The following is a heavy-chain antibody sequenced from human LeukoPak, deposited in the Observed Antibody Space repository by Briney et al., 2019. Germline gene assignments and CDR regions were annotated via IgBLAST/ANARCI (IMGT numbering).Heavy chain of an antibody. CDR1: GYTFTGYY. J-gene: IGHJ6*02. CDR3: ARDRIVLMVYAIQDYYYYGMDV. D-gene: IGHD2-8*01. CDR2: INPNSGGT. Sequence: ASVKVSCKASGYTFTGYYMHWVRQAPGQGLEWMGWINPNSGGTNYAQKFQGRVTMTRDTSISTAYMELSRLRSDDTAVYYCARDRIVLMVYAIQDYYYYGMDVWGQGTMVTVSS. V-gene: IGHV1-2*02.